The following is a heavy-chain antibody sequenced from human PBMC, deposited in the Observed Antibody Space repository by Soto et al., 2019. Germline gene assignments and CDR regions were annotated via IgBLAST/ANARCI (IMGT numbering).Heavy chain of an antibody. J-gene: IGHJ6*02. CDR3: ARAQSAPGEGYYDLWSGYCTGYYYHCMGV. CDR1: GFTFSSYS. Sequence: EVQLVESGGGLVKPGGSLRLSCAASGFTFSSYSINWVRQAPGKGLEWVSSISTSSSGSTIYYADSGKGRFTISRDNAQNSLYLQTISLRAEEKPEHYFARAQSAPGEGYYDLWSGYCTGYYYHCMGVWGQGTTLTVSS. CDR2: ISTSSSGSTI. D-gene: IGHD3-3*01. V-gene: IGHV3-21*04.